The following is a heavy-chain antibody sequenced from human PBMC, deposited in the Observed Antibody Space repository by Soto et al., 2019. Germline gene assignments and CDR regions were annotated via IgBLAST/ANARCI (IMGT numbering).Heavy chain of an antibody. V-gene: IGHV1-69*01. J-gene: IGHJ6*02. Sequence: QVQLVQSGAEVKKPGSSVKVSCKAPGGTFSSYAISWVRQAPGQGLEWMGGIIPIFGTAKYAQKFQGRVTITADESTSTGYMELSSLTSEDTAVYYCATSRGGRSSLDLDYYYYYGTDVVCQGSTV. CDR1: GGTFSSYA. D-gene: IGHD2-15*01. CDR2: IIPIFGTA. CDR3: ATSRGGRSSLDLDYYYYYGTDV.